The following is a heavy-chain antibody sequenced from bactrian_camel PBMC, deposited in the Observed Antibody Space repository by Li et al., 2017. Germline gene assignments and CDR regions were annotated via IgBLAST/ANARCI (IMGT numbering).Heavy chain of an antibody. CDR3: AADRMACLRSSVQIEAYNY. CDR1: GITNHGYC. V-gene: IGHV3S9*01. Sequence: VQLVESGGGSVQAGGSLRLSCAASGITNHGYCMAWFRQGPGNAREGVAQIDADGNTVYADSVKGRFIISRDGAENTVSLQMNSLKPEDTAMYYCAADRMACLRSSVQIEAYNYWGQGTQVTVS. CDR2: IDADGNT. J-gene: IGHJ4*01. D-gene: IGHD1*01.